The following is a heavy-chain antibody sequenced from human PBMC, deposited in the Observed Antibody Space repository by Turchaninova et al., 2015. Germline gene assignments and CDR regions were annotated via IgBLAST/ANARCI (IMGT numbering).Heavy chain of an antibody. D-gene: IGHD3-3*01. J-gene: IGHJ6*03. CDR3: ARGVVITPRYYYMDV. CDR1: GFSLSTSGVG. Sequence: QITLKESGPTLVKPTQTLTLTCTFSGFSLSTSGVGVGWVRQPPGKDLEWLEHIYWDDDKRYRPSLTSRLTITKETSKNQVVLTMTNMDPVDTATYYCARGVVITPRYYYMDVWGKGTTVTVSS. V-gene: IGHV2-5*02. CDR2: IYWDDDK.